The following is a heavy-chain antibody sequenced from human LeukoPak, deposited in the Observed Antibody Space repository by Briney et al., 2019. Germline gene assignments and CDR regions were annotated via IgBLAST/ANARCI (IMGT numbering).Heavy chain of an antibody. CDR1: GGTFSSYA. D-gene: IGHD2-21*02. J-gene: IGHJ4*02. Sequence: SVKVSCKASGGTFSSYATSWVRQAPGQGLEWMGGIIPIFGTANYAQKFQGRVTITADESTSTAYMELSSLRSEDTAVYYCARFFDCGGDCYWEGYFDYWGQGTLVTVSS. V-gene: IGHV1-69*13. CDR3: ARFFDCGGDCYWEGYFDY. CDR2: IIPIFGTA.